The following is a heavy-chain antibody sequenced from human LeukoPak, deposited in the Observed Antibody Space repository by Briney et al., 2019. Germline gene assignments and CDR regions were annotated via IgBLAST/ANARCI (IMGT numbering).Heavy chain of an antibody. CDR2: VNPNSGGT. Sequence: ASVKVSCKASGYTFTGHYIHWVRQAPGQGLEWMGWVNPNSGGTNYAQKFQGRVTMTRDTSISTAYMELSRLRSDDTAVYYCATLGGQTNWFDPWGQGTLVTVSS. CDR1: GYTFTGHY. D-gene: IGHD1-26*01. J-gene: IGHJ5*02. V-gene: IGHV1-2*02. CDR3: ATLGGQTNWFDP.